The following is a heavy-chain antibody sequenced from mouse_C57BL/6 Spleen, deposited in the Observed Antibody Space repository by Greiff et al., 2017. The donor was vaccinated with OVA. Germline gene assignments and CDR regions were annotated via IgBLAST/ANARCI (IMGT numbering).Heavy chain of an antibody. CDR1: GFNIQDYF. Sequence: VQLQPSGAELVRPGASVKLSCTASGFNIQDYFMHWVQQRPEQGLAWLGRIDPEDGDTEYAPKFQGKATMTADTSSTTSYLQLSSLTSEDTAGYYCTTYYGSSLYFDYWGQGTTLTVSS. J-gene: IGHJ2*01. CDR2: IDPEDGDT. V-gene: IGHV14-1*01. D-gene: IGHD1-1*01. CDR3: TTYYGSSLYFDY.